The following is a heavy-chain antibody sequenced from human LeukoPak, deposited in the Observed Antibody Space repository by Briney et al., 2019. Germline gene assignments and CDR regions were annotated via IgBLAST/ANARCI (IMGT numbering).Heavy chain of an antibody. V-gene: IGHV4-31*03. CDR2: IYYSGST. CDR1: GGSFSSGGYY. CDR3: ARRKVVVVPAAILDWFDP. J-gene: IGHJ5*02. D-gene: IGHD2-2*01. Sequence: SQTLSLTCTVSGGSFSSGGYYWSWIRQHPGKGLEWIGYIYYSGSTYYNPSLKSRVTISVDTSKNQFSLKLSSVTAADTAVYYCARRKVVVVPAAILDWFDPWGQGTLVTVSS.